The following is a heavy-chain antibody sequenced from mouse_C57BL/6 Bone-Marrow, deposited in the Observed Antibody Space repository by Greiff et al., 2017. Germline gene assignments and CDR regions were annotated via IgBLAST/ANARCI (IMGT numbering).Heavy chain of an antibody. J-gene: IGHJ2*01. Sequence: VHVKQSGAELVKPGASVKLSCTASGFNIKDYYIHWVKPRTEQGLEWIGRLDPEDGETKYAPKFQDKATITADTSSNTAYLQLSSLTSEDTAVYYCTRSLIYYGTNYWGQGTTLTFSS. D-gene: IGHD1-1*01. CDR2: LDPEDGET. CDR1: GFNIKDYY. V-gene: IGHV14-2*01. CDR3: TRSLIYYGTNY.